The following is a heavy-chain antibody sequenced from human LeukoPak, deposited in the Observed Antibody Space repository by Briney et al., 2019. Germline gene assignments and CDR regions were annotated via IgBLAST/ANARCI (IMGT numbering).Heavy chain of an antibody. CDR1: GFTFSSYG. Sequence: GGSLRLSCAASGFTFSSYGMHWVRQAPGKGLEWVAVIWYDGSNKYYADSVKGRFTISRDNSKNTLYLQMNSLRAEDTAVYYCARPGPYGSGSYYDYWGQGTLVTASS. D-gene: IGHD3-10*01. CDR3: ARPGPYGSGSYYDY. V-gene: IGHV3-33*01. J-gene: IGHJ4*02. CDR2: IWYDGSNK.